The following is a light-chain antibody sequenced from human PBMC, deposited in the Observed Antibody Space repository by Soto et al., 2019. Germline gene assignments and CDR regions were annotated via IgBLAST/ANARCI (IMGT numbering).Light chain of an antibody. Sequence: QSVLTQPPSVSGAPGQRVTISCAGSSSNIGAGYNIHWYQQLPGTAPKLLIYDNNHRPSGVPDRFSGSKSGTSASLAITGLQAEDEADYYCQSYDRSLSGYVFGTGTRSPS. J-gene: IGLJ1*01. V-gene: IGLV1-40*01. CDR1: SSNIGAGYN. CDR3: QSYDRSLSGYV. CDR2: DNN.